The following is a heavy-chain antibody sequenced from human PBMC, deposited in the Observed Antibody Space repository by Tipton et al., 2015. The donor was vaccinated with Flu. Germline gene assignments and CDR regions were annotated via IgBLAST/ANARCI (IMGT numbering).Heavy chain of an antibody. V-gene: IGHV4-39*07. D-gene: IGHD6-19*01. CDR1: GGSISSSSYY. CDR3: ARDRGIAVAGMYYYYGMDV. J-gene: IGHJ6*02. CDR2: IYYSGST. Sequence: TLSLTCTVSGGSISSSSYYWGWIRQPPGKGLERIGSIYYSGSTYYNPSLKSRVTISVDTSKNQFSLKLSSVTAADTAVYYCARDRGIAVAGMYYYYGMDVWGQGP.